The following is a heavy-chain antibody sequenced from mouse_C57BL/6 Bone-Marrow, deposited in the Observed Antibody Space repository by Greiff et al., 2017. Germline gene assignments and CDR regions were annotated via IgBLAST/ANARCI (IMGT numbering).Heavy chain of an antibody. J-gene: IGHJ1*03. Sequence: VQGVESGPELVKPGASVKISCKASGYAFSSSWMNWVKQRPGKGLEWIGRIYPGDGDTNYNGKFKGKATLTADKSSSTAYMQLSSLTSEDSAVYFCARHYGSSFYWYFDVWGTGTTVTVSS. D-gene: IGHD1-1*01. CDR2: IYPGDGDT. CDR1: GYAFSSSW. CDR3: ARHYGSSFYWYFDV. V-gene: IGHV1-82*01.